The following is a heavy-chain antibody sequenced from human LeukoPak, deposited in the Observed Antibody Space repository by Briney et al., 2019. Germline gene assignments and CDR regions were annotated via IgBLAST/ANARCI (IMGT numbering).Heavy chain of an antibody. Sequence: SETLSLTCTVSGGSISSGSYYWSWIRQPAGKGLEWIGRIYTSGSTNYNPSLKSRVTISVDTSKNQFSLKLSSVTAADTAVYFCARTTEGGYTYDYFYYYYMDVWGKGTTVTISS. D-gene: IGHD5-18*01. J-gene: IGHJ6*03. CDR1: GGSISSGSYY. CDR2: IYTSGST. CDR3: ARTTEGGYTYDYFYYYYMDV. V-gene: IGHV4-61*02.